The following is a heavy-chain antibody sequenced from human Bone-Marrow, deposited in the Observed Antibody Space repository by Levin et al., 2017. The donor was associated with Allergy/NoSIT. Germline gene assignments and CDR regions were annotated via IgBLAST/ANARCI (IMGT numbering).Heavy chain of an antibody. CDR3: ATGTTRAIAVAGPLGY. V-gene: IGHV1-24*01. Sequence: GESLKISCKVSGYTLTELSMHWVRQAPGKGLEWMGGFDPEDGETIYAQKFQGRVTMTEDTSTDTAYMELSSLRSEDTAVYYCATGTTRAIAVAGPLGYWGQGTLVTVSS. D-gene: IGHD6-19*01. CDR1: GYTLTELS. CDR2: FDPEDGET. J-gene: IGHJ4*02.